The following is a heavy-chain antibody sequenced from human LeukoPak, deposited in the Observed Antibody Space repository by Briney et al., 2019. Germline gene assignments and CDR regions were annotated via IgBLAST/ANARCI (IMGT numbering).Heavy chain of an antibody. V-gene: IGHV3-23*01. CDR2: ISGSAVST. J-gene: IGHJ6*02. D-gene: IGHD3-16*01. Sequence: GGSLRLSCAASGFTFSSYAMSWVRQAPGKGLEWVSAISGSAVSTYFTDSVKGRFTISRDNSKNTLYLQMNCLRAEDTAIYYCAKDRRGGPYGMDVWGQGTTVTVSS. CDR1: GFTFSSYA. CDR3: AKDRRGGPYGMDV.